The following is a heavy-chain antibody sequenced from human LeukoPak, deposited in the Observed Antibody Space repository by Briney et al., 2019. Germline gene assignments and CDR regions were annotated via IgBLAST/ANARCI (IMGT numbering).Heavy chain of an antibody. V-gene: IGHV3-7*03. CDR1: GFIFSNYW. Sequence: PGGSLRLSCAASGFIFSNYWMTWVRQTPGKGLEWVANVKQNGSEKDYVDSVKGRFTISRDNAKNSLYLQMNSLRAEDTGVYYCARGTDYGASGYVDYWGQGTLVTVSS. CDR3: ARGTDYGASGYVDY. CDR2: VKQNGSEK. J-gene: IGHJ4*02. D-gene: IGHD4/OR15-4a*01.